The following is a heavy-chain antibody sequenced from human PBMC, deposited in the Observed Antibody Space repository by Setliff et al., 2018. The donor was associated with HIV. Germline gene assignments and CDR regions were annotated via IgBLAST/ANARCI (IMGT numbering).Heavy chain of an antibody. CDR1: GFTFISYG. V-gene: IGHV3-30*02. Sequence: GSLRLSCAVSGFTFISYGMYWVRQAPGKGLEWVAFIRYDGSYRYYVDSVKGRFTISRDNAKNSLYLQMNSLRAEDTAVYYCARGEPTILIEPATFFDHWGQGTLVTVSS. D-gene: IGHD2-2*01. CDR3: ARGEPTILIEPATFFDH. CDR2: IRYDGSYR. J-gene: IGHJ4*02.